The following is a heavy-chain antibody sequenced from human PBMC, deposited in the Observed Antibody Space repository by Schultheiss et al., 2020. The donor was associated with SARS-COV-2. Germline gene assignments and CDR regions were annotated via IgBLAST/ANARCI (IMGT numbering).Heavy chain of an antibody. CDR3: ARDSSGPAFYDYVWGSYRSGGMDV. CDR1: GYTFTSYY. D-gene: IGHD3-16*01. Sequence: ASVKVSCKASGYTFTSYYMHWVRQAPGQGLEWMGIINPSGGSTSYAQKFQGRVTMTRDTSTSTVYMELSSLRSEDTAVYYCARDSSGPAFYDYVWGSYRSGGMDVWGQGTTVTVSS. CDR2: INPSGGST. V-gene: IGHV1-46*01. J-gene: IGHJ6*02.